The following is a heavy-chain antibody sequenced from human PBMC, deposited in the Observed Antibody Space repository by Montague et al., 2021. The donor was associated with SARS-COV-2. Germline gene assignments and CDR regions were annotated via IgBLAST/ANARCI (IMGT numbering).Heavy chain of an antibody. Sequence: TLSLTCTLSSDSISRNNLYWTWIRQPAGKGLEWIGRISTTGSPEYNPSLKSRVTLSLDTSKNQFSLRLSSVTAADTAMYYCTIEGHITTICSGCPRNWFDPWGQGTLVTVSS. V-gene: IGHV4-61*02. D-gene: IGHD2-2*01. J-gene: IGHJ5*02. CDR2: ISTTGSP. CDR3: TIEGHITTICSGCPRNWFDP. CDR1: SDSISRNNLY.